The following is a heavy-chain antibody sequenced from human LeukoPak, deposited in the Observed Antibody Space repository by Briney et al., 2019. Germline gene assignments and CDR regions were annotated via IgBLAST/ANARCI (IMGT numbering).Heavy chain of an antibody. CDR1: GFTVSSNE. Sequence: GGSLRLSCAASGFTVSSNEMSWVRQAPGKGLEWVSSISGGSTYYADSRKGRFTISRDNSKKTVFLQMNSLRSNDTAVYYCVTDGSVGGSFDNWGRGTLVTVSS. CDR3: VTDGSVGGSFDN. D-gene: IGHD2-15*01. V-gene: IGHV3-38-3*01. CDR2: ISGGST. J-gene: IGHJ4*02.